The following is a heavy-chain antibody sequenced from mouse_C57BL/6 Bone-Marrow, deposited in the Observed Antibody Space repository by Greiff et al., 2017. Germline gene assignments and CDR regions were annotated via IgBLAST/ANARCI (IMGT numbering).Heavy chain of an antibody. Sequence: VQLQQPGAELVRPGSSVKLSCKASGYTFTSYWMDWVKQRPGQGLEWIGNIYPSDSETHYNQKFKDKATLTVDKSSSTAYMQLSSLTSEDSAVYYCARVSLGQDFDYWGQGTTLTVSS. CDR2: IYPSDSET. D-gene: IGHD4-1*01. V-gene: IGHV1-61*01. J-gene: IGHJ2*01. CDR1: GYTFTSYW. CDR3: ARVSLGQDFDY.